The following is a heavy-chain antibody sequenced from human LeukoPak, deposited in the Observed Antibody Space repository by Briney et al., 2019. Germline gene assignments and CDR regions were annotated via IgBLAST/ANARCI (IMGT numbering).Heavy chain of an antibody. Sequence: PGGSLRLSCAASGFSFSGSAIHWVRQTSGKGLEWIGRIRSQADSYATAYSVSVKGRFSISRDDSKNTAYLQMNSLKTEDTAVYYCTTGLRFGEADDAFDVWGQGAMVTVSS. J-gene: IGHJ3*01. V-gene: IGHV3-73*01. CDR3: TTGLRFGEADDAFDV. CDR2: IRSQADSYAT. D-gene: IGHD3-10*01. CDR1: GFSFSGSA.